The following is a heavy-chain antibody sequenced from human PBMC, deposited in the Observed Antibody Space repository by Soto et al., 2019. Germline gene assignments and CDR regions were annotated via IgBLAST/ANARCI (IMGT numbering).Heavy chain of an antibody. V-gene: IGHV3-49*03. Sequence: GGSLRLSCTASGFNFGSYAMSWFRQAPGKGLEWVGFIRSEAYGGTTEYAASVKGRFTISRDDSKSIAYLQMNSLQTEDTAVYYCTRDAAGFDPWGQGTLVTVSS. CDR2: IRSEAYGGTT. CDR3: TRDAAGFDP. J-gene: IGHJ5*02. CDR1: GFNFGSYA.